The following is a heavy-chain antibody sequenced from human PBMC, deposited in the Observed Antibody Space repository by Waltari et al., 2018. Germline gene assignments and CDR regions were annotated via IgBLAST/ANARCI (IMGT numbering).Heavy chain of an antibody. CDR1: GFTFSSYG. V-gene: IGHV3-33*01. CDR3: ARDFYDSSGSVFDY. J-gene: IGHJ4*02. D-gene: IGHD3-22*01. Sequence: QVQLVESGGGVVQPGRSLRLSCAASGFTFSSYGMHWVRQAPGKGLEWVAVIWYDGSNKYYADSVKGRFTISRDNSKNTLYLQMNSLRAEDTAVYYCARDFYDSSGSVFDYWGQGTLVTVSS. CDR2: IWYDGSNK.